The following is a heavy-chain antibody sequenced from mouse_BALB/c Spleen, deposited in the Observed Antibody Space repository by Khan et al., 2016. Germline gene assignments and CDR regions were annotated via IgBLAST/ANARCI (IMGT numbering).Heavy chain of an antibody. D-gene: IGHD3-1*01. Sequence: EVQLQESGAELVKPGASVKLSCTASGFNIKDTYMHWVKQRPEQGLEWIGRIDPANGNTKYDPKFQGKATITADTSSNTAYLQLSSLTSEDTAVYYCARTARATWAMDYWGQGTSVTVSS. CDR3: ARTARATWAMDY. CDR1: GFNIKDTY. CDR2: IDPANGNT. J-gene: IGHJ4*01. V-gene: IGHV14-3*02.